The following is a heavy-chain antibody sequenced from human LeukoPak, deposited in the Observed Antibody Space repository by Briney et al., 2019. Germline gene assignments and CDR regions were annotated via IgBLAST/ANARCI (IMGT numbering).Heavy chain of an antibody. CDR2: INHSGST. CDR1: GGSFSGYY. J-gene: IGHJ3*02. Sequence: SETLSLTCAVYGGSFSGYYWSWIRQPPGKGLEWIGEINHSGSTNYNPSLKSRVTISVDTSKNQFSLKLSSVTAADTAVYYCAHYDSSGYFWGLEAFDIWGQGTMVTVSS. V-gene: IGHV4-34*01. CDR3: AHYDSSGYFWGLEAFDI. D-gene: IGHD3-22*01.